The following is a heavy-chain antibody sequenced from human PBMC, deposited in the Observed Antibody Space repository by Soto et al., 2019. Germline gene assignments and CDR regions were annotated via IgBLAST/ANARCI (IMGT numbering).Heavy chain of an antibody. CDR1: GGSFSGYY. D-gene: IGHD6-19*01. J-gene: IGHJ4*02. CDR2: INHSGST. CDR3: ASRQWLGLDY. V-gene: IGHV4-34*01. Sequence: QVQLQQWGAGLLKPSETLSLTCAVYGGSFSGYYWSWIRQPPGKGLEWIGEINHSGSTNYNPSLKSGVTVSVDTSKHQFSLKLSSVTAADTAVYYCASRQWLGLDYWGQGTLVTVS.